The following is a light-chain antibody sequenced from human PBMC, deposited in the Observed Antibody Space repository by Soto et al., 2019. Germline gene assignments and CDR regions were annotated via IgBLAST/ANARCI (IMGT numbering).Light chain of an antibody. CDR3: QQYNNWPPRAIT. CDR1: QSVSSN. J-gene: IGKJ5*01. V-gene: IGKV3-15*01. CDR2: GAS. Sequence: EIVMMRSPATLSLSPGERATLSCRASQSVSSNLAWYQQKPGQAPRLLIYGASTRATGIPARFSGSGSGTEFTLAISSLQSEDFAVYYCQQYNNWPPRAITFGQGTRLEIK.